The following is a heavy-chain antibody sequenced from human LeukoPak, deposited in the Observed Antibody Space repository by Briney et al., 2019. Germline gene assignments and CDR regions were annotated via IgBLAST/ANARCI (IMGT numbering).Heavy chain of an antibody. J-gene: IGHJ4*02. CDR2: IDTNGRTT. Sequence: GGSLRLSCAASLFTFSKYWFHWVRQAPGKGLDWVSRIDTNGRTTDYADSVKGRFTISRDNAKNTLFLEMNSLRAEDTAVYYCARDLAGADDYWGEGTLVTVSS. CDR3: ARDLAGADDY. V-gene: IGHV3-74*01. CDR1: LFTFSKYW. D-gene: IGHD6-13*01.